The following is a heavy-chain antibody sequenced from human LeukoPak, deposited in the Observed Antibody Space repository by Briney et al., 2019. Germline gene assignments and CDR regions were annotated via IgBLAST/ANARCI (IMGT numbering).Heavy chain of an antibody. D-gene: IGHD6-13*01. CDR2: ISGSGGST. CDR3: AKSSTGYSSS. J-gene: IGHJ4*02. Sequence: WVSAISGSGGSTYYADSVKGRFTISRDNSKNTLYLQMNSLRAEDTAVYYCAKSSTGYSSSWGQGTLVTVSS. V-gene: IGHV3-23*01.